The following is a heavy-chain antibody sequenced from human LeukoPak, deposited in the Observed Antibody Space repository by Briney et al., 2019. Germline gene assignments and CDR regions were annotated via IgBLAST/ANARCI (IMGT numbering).Heavy chain of an antibody. D-gene: IGHD3-22*01. CDR3: ARSYDSSGYRDAFDI. J-gene: IGHJ3*02. Sequence: SETLSLTCTVSGGSISSSSYYWGWIRQPPGKGLEWIGSIYYSGSTYYNPSLKSRVTISVDTSKNQFSLKLSSVTAADTAVYYCARSYDSSGYRDAFDIWGQGTMVTVSS. CDR1: GGSISSSSYY. V-gene: IGHV4-39*07. CDR2: IYYSGST.